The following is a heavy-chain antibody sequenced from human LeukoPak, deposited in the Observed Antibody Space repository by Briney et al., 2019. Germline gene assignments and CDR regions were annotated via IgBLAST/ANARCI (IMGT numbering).Heavy chain of an antibody. CDR2: ISSSGTII. CDR1: GFTFSSYE. D-gene: IGHD3-3*01. CDR3: ARGGETYYDFWGGYCVV. Sequence: QPGGSLRLSCAASGFTFSSYEMNWVRQAPGKGLEWVSHISSSGTIIYYADSVKGRFTSSRDNDKKSLYLQMNSLRAEDTAGYCCARGGETYYDFWGGYCVVWGEATMVGVPS. V-gene: IGHV3-48*03. J-gene: IGHJ3*01.